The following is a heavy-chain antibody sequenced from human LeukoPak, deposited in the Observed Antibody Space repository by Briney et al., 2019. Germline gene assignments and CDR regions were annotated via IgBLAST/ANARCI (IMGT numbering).Heavy chain of an antibody. V-gene: IGHV3-30-3*01. CDR1: GFTFRNYV. J-gene: IGHJ4*02. Sequence: GGSLRLSCAASGFTFRNYVIHCVRQAPGKGLEWVAVTSSDLNVKLYADSVKGRFTISRDNSRSTLYLQMNSLRPGDTAIYYCAREGYYGSGSPPSLYFDYWGQGTLVTVSS. CDR3: AREGYYGSGSPPSLYFDY. CDR2: TSSDLNVK. D-gene: IGHD3-10*01.